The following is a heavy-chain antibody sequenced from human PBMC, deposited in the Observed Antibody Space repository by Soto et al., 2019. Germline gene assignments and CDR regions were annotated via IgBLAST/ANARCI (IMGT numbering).Heavy chain of an antibody. CDR2: IKQDGSEK. Sequence: EVQLVESGGGLVQPGGSLRLSCAASGFTFSSFWMGWVRQPPGRGLVWVANIKQDGSEKYYVDSVRGRFTISRDNTKNSLYLHMNGLRAEDTAIYYCAREGAGYDSGNYYPGLDVWGQGTTVTVS. D-gene: IGHD5-12*01. CDR1: GFTFSSFW. J-gene: IGHJ6*02. V-gene: IGHV3-7*05. CDR3: AREGAGYDSGNYYPGLDV.